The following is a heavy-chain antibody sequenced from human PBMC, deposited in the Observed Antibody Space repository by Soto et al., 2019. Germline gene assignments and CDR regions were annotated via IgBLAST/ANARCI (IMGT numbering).Heavy chain of an antibody. Sequence: QTGGSLRLSCAASGFTFSSYAMHWVRQAPGKGLEWVAVISYDGSNKYYADSVKGRFTISRDNSKNTLYLQMNSLRAEDTAVYYCARAHDYGDYLGYWGQGTLVTVSS. D-gene: IGHD4-17*01. CDR2: ISYDGSNK. CDR1: GFTFSSYA. CDR3: ARAHDYGDYLGY. V-gene: IGHV3-30-3*01. J-gene: IGHJ4*02.